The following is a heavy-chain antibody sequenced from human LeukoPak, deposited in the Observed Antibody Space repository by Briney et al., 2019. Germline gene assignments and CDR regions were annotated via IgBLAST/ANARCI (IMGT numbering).Heavy chain of an antibody. V-gene: IGHV4-34*01. CDR3: ARGRDSSGYEYYFDY. D-gene: IGHD3-22*01. CDR2: INHSGST. J-gene: IGHJ4*02. Sequence: SETLSLTCAVYGGSFSGYYWSWIRQPPGKGLEWIGEINHSGSTNYNPSLKSRVTISVDTSKNQFSLKLSSVTAADTAIYYCARGRDSSGYEYYFDYWGQGTLVTVSS. CDR1: GGSFSGYY.